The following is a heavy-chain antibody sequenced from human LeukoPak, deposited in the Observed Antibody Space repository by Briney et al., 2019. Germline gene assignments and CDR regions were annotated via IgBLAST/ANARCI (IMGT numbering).Heavy chain of an antibody. CDR1: GGSISSYY. V-gene: IGHV4-59*08. CDR2: IYHSGSA. Sequence: SETLSLTCTVSGGSISSYYWSWIRQPPGKGLEWIGSIYHSGSAYYNPSLESRVTISVDTSKNQFSLKLTSVTAADTAVYYCASVPEPYYFDYWGQGTLVTVS. CDR3: ASVPEPYYFDY. J-gene: IGHJ4*02. D-gene: IGHD1-14*01.